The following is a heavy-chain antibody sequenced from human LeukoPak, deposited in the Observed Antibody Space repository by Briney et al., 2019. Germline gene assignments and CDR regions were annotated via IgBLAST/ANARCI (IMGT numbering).Heavy chain of an antibody. CDR1: GYTFTSYY. D-gene: IGHD5-12*01. J-gene: IGHJ4*02. CDR3: ARAVSGYDLFDY. CDR2: INPSGGST. V-gene: IGHV1-46*01. Sequence: EASVTVSCKASGYTFTSYYMHWVRQAPGQGLEWMGIINPSGGSTNYAQKFQGRVTMTRDMSTSTVYMELSSLRSEDTAVYYCARAVSGYDLFDYWGQGTLVTVSS.